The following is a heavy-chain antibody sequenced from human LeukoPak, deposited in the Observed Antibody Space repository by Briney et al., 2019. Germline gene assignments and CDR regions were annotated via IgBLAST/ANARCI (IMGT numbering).Heavy chain of an antibody. CDR2: IYYCGST. V-gene: IGHV4-59*12. CDR3: AREVPLRGSGSPADVNWFDP. CDR1: GGSISSYY. J-gene: IGHJ5*02. D-gene: IGHD3-10*01. Sequence: SETLSLTCTVSGGSISSYYWSWIRQPPGKGLEWIGYIYYCGSTNYNPSLKSRVTISVDTSKNQFSLKLTSVTAPDTAVYYCAREVPLRGSGSPADVNWFDPWGQGTLVTVSS.